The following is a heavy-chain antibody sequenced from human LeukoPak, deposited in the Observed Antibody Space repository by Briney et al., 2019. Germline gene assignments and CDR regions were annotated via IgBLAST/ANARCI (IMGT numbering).Heavy chain of an antibody. CDR3: ARTRAYDAFDI. Sequence: SETLSLTCSVSGGSINNGNYYWSWIRQPPGKGLEWIGYIYYSGSTNYNPSLKSRVTISVDTSKNQFSLKLSSVTAADTAVYYCARTRAYDAFDIWGQGTMVTVSS. J-gene: IGHJ3*02. CDR1: GGSINNGNYY. V-gene: IGHV4-61*01. D-gene: IGHD3-16*01. CDR2: IYYSGST.